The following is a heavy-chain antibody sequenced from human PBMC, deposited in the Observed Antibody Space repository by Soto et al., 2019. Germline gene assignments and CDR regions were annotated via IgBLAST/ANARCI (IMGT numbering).Heavy chain of an antibody. CDR1: GFTFSSYA. CDR3: AKTFITGSPSNWFDP. Sequence: GGSLRLSCAASGFTFSSYAMSWVRQAPGKGLVWVSCINSDRSSTSYADSVKGRFTISRDNAKNTLYLQMNSLRAEDTAVYYCAKTFITGSPSNWFDPWGQGTLVTVSS. CDR2: INSDRSST. D-gene: IGHD1-20*01. V-gene: IGHV3-74*01. J-gene: IGHJ5*02.